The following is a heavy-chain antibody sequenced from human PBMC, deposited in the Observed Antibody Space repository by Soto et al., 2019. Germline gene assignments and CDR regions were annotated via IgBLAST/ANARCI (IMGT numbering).Heavy chain of an antibody. J-gene: IGHJ4*02. Sequence: ASVKVSCKASGYSLTDYYLQWVRQAPGQGLEWMGWISPEIGGANPAQRFQDRVTMTRDTSISTAYMELSRLTSDDTAVYYCAVGYGTFFESWGQGTLVTVSS. CDR2: ISPEIGGA. CDR3: AVGYGTFFES. V-gene: IGHV1-2*02. D-gene: IGHD5-18*01. CDR1: GYSLTDYY.